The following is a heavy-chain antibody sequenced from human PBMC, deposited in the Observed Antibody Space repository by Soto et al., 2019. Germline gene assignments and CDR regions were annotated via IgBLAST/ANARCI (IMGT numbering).Heavy chain of an antibody. Sequence: LGGSRRLSCVTSGFTFGNFWLTWVRQAPGKGLEWVANINEDGSEKHYVDSVKGRFTISRDNAKNSVFLQMNSLRVEDTGVYFCARARGWARAWGQETLVTVPS. D-gene: IGHD6-6*01. V-gene: IGHV3-7*01. CDR1: GFTFGNFW. CDR2: INEDGSEK. J-gene: IGHJ5*02. CDR3: ARARGWARA.